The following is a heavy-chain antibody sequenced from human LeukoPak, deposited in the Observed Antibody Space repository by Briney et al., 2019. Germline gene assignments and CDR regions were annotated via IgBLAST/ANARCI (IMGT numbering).Heavy chain of an antibody. CDR2: MYYSGST. CDR1: GGSISSSTYY. V-gene: IGHV4-39*01. Sequence: KPSETLSLTCTVSGGSISSSTYYWGWIRQPPGKGLEWIDMMYYSGSTYYNPSLKSRVTISVDTSKNQFSLKLSSVTAADTAVYYCAGHYCSSASCYLDYWGQGTLVTVSS. D-gene: IGHD2-2*01. J-gene: IGHJ4*02. CDR3: AGHYCSSASCYLDY.